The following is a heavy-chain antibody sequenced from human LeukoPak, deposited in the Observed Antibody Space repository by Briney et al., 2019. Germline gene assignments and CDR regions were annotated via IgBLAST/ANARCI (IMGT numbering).Heavy chain of an antibody. CDR2: MNPNSGNT. J-gene: IGHJ4*02. D-gene: IGHD2-2*01. V-gene: IGHV1-8*01. Sequence: ASVKVSCKASGYTFTSYDINWVRQATGQGLEWMGWMNPNSGNTGYAQKFQGRVTMTRNTSISTAYMELSSLRSEDTAVYYCARGRVPAAIRDFDYWGQGTLVTVSS. CDR3: ARGRVPAAIRDFDY. CDR1: GYTFTSYD.